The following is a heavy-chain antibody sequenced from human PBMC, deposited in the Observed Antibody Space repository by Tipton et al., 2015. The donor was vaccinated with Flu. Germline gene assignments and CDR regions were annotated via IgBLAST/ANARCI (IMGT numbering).Heavy chain of an antibody. V-gene: IGHV3-23*01. CDR2: VSGGGAIT. CDR1: EITFSSYW. J-gene: IGHJ4*02. D-gene: IGHD3-10*02. Sequence: GSLRLSCAASEITFSSYWMSWVRQAPGKGLEWVSAVSGGGAITYFADSVKGRFTISRDNSKNMVYLQMNSLRADDTAVYSCARHTGDSVRGVIDYWGQGTLVTVSS. CDR3: ARHTGDSVRGVIDY.